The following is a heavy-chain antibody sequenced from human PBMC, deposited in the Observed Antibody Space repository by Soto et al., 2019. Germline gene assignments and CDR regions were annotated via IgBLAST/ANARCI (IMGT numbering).Heavy chain of an antibody. V-gene: IGHV5-51*01. Sequence: GESLEICCKWSEYRFNSCWIGWVLQMPGKGLDWIGMIYPGDYDTTYSPSFEGQVTMSVAKSISTAYLQWRSLKAADRATYSWERQDSNSADVYFPMASWGRGTTVT. J-gene: IGHJ6*02. D-gene: IGHD4-4*01. CDR1: EYRFNSCW. CDR2: IYPGDYDT. CDR3: ERQDSNSADVYFPMAS.